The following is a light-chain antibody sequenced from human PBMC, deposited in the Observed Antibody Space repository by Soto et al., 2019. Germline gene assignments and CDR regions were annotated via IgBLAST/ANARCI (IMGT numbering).Light chain of an antibody. CDR2: DAS. J-gene: IGKJ1*01. CDR3: QQYNSYSWWT. V-gene: IGKV1-5*01. CDR1: QSISSW. Sequence: DIRMTQSPSSLSASVGDRVTITCRASQSISSWLAWYQQKPGKAPKLLIYDASSLESGVPSRFSGSGSGTEFTLTISSLQPDDFATYYCQQYNSYSWWTFGQGTKVDI.